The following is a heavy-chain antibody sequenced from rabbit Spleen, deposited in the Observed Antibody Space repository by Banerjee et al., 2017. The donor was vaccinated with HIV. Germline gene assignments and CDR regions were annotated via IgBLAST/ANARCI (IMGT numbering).Heavy chain of an antibody. CDR2: IYNGVGST. CDR1: GFDFSSDA. Sequence: EESGGGLVQPEGSLTLTCKVSGFDFSSDAMCWGRQAPGKGPEYIACIYNGVGSTYYASWVNGRFTISKTPSTTVTLQMTSLTAADTAAYFCARDGYSRGWGIVLYYFNLWGQGPSSPS. J-gene: IGHJ4*01. V-gene: IGHV1S47*01. D-gene: IGHD4-1*01. CDR3: ARDGYSRGWGIVLYYFNL.